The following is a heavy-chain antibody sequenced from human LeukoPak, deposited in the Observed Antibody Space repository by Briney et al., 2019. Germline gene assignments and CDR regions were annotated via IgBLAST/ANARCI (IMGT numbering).Heavy chain of an antibody. J-gene: IGHJ4*02. D-gene: IGHD4-17*01. V-gene: IGHV4-31*03. CDR2: IYYSGST. CDR3: ARGDYGDYVFDY. CDR1: GGSISSGGYY. Sequence: PSQTLSLTCTVSGGSISSGGYYWSWIRQHPGKGLEWIGYIYYSGSTYYNPSLKSRVTMSVDTSKSQFSLKLSSVTAADTAVYYCARGDYGDYVFDYWGQGTLVTVSS.